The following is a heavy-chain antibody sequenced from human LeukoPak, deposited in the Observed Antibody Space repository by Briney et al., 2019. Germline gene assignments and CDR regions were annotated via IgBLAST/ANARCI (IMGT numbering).Heavy chain of an antibody. J-gene: IGHJ4*02. Sequence: GGSLRLSCAASGFTFSTYWMHWVRQAPGKGLVWVSRVNGDGSSTNYADSVKGRFTISRDNAKNTLYLQMNSLRAEDTAVYYCARDGIAAVDFDYWGQGILVTVSS. CDR3: ARDGIAAVDFDY. V-gene: IGHV3-74*01. D-gene: IGHD6-13*01. CDR1: GFTFSTYW. CDR2: VNGDGSST.